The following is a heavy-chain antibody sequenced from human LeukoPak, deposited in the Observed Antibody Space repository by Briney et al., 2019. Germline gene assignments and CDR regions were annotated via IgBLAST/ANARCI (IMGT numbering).Heavy chain of an antibody. V-gene: IGHV3-7*01. J-gene: IGHJ6*02. D-gene: IGHD2-2*01. Sequence: AGGSLRLSCAASGFTFSSYGMHWVRQAPGKGLEWVANIKQDGSEKYYVDSVKGRFTISRDNAKNSLYLQMNSLRAEDTAVYYCARYIVVVPAANRVRYYYYGMDVWGQGTTVTVSS. CDR2: IKQDGSEK. CDR3: ARYIVVVPAANRVRYYYYGMDV. CDR1: GFTFSSYG.